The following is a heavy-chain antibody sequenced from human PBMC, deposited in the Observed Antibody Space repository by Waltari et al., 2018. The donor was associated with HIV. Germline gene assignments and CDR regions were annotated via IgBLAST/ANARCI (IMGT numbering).Heavy chain of an antibody. CDR3: AKFRGSGSDY. V-gene: IGHV3-23*01. D-gene: IGHD3-10*01. J-gene: IGHJ4*02. CDR2: ISGSGGST. CDR1: GFTFEGYA. Sequence: EVQLLESGGGLVQPGGSLRLSCAASGFTFEGYAMTWVRLAPGKGLEWGSVISGSGGSTFYADSVKGRFAISRDNSKNTLYLQMNTLRAEDTAVYYCAKFRGSGSDYWGQGAQVTVSS.